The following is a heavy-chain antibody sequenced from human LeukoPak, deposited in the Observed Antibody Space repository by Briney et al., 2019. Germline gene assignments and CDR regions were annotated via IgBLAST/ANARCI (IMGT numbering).Heavy chain of an antibody. D-gene: IGHD6-6*01. CDR2: INAGNGNT. CDR1: GYTFTSYA. Sequence: ASVKVSCKASGYTFTSYAMHWVRQAPGQRLEWMGWINAGNGNTKYSQKLQGRVTMTTDTSTSTAYMELRSLRSDDTAVYYCARDREPYSSSSSGYWGQGTLVTVSS. V-gene: IGHV1-3*01. CDR3: ARDREPYSSSSSGY. J-gene: IGHJ4*02.